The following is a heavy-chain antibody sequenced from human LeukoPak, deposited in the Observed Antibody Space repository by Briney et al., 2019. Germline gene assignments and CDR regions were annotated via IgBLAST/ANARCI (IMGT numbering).Heavy chain of an antibody. Sequence: SETLSLTCTVSGGSISSYYWSWIRQPAGKGLEWIGRIYTSGSTNYNPSLKSRVTISVDTSKNQFSLKLSSVTAADTAVYYCARHPYGGNWEYYFDYWGQGTLVTVSS. CDR2: IYTSGST. V-gene: IGHV4-4*07. CDR3: ARHPYGGNWEYYFDY. J-gene: IGHJ4*02. CDR1: GGSISSYY. D-gene: IGHD4-23*01.